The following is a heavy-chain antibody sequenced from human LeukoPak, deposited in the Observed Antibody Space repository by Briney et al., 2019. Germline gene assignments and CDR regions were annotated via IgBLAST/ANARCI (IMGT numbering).Heavy chain of an antibody. CDR1: GFTVSSNY. CDR2: ISGSGGST. V-gene: IGHV3-23*01. D-gene: IGHD3-22*01. Sequence: GGSLRLSCAASGFTVSSNYMSWVRQAPGKGLEWVSAISGSGGSTYYADSVKGRFTISRDNSKNTLYLQMNSLRAEDTAVYYXXXXXXXSSGYQSDYWGQGTLVTVSS. J-gene: IGHJ4*02. CDR3: XXXXXXSSGYQSDY.